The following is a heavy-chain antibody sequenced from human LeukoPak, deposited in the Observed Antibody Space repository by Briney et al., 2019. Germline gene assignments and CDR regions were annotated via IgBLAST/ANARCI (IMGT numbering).Heavy chain of an antibody. CDR2: IKQDGSEK. V-gene: IGHV3-7*01. Sequence: GGSLTLFCTASGFTFSSYWMSWVRQAPGKGLEWVANIKQDGSEKYYVDSVKGRFTISRDNAKNSLYLQMNSLRAEETAVYYCARDDCSSISCYHNWFDPWGQGTLVTVSS. J-gene: IGHJ5*02. CDR3: ARDDCSSISCYHNWFDP. CDR1: GFTFSSYW. D-gene: IGHD2-2*01.